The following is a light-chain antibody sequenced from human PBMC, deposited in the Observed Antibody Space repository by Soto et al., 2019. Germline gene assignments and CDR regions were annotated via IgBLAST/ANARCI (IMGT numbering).Light chain of an antibody. Sequence: EIVLTQSPGTLSLSPGERATLSCRASQSVNSRYLAWYQQKPGQAPRLLIYGASSRATGIPDRLSGSGSGTDFTLTISTLEPEDFAVYYCQQYGKSPLTFGGGTKVEIK. CDR1: QSVNSRY. CDR3: QQYGKSPLT. V-gene: IGKV3-20*01. CDR2: GAS. J-gene: IGKJ4*01.